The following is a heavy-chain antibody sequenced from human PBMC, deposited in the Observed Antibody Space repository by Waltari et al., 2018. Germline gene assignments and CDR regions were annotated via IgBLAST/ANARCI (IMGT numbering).Heavy chain of an antibody. V-gene: IGHV3-7*01. J-gene: IGHJ3*02. CDR1: GFSFTGYW. CDR2: IKEDGSGK. CDR3: ARATYYYGNSGRGAFDI. D-gene: IGHD3-22*01. Sequence: EGQLVESGGGFVQPGGSLRLSCEASGFSFTGYWIGWVRQAPGKGLEWVANIKEDGSGKNYVDSVKGRFTVSRDNAKKSLFMEMNSLRGEDTAVYYCARATYYYGNSGRGAFDIWGQGTRVTVSS.